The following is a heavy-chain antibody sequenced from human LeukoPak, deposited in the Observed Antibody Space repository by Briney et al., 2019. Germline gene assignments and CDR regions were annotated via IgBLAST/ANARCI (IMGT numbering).Heavy chain of an antibody. CDR3: ARAPITSPFYFDY. CDR2: INWNGGST. CDR1: GFAFDEHG. V-gene: IGHV3-20*04. J-gene: IGHJ4*02. Sequence: RPGGSLLLSCTASGFAFDEHGMSWVRQVPGKGLEWVSGINWNGGSTAYAAPLRGRFTISRDNAKISLYPQMDSLRAEDTALYYCARAPITSPFYFDYWGQGTLVTVSS. D-gene: IGHD2-2*01.